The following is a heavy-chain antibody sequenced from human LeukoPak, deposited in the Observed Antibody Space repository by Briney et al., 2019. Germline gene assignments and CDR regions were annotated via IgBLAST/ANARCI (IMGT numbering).Heavy chain of an antibody. V-gene: IGHV1-46*01. J-gene: IGHJ4*02. CDR3: ATATRRRLGATTSRMDYFDY. CDR1: GYTFTSYY. D-gene: IGHD1-26*01. Sequence: ASVKVSCKASGYTFTSYYMHWVRQAPGQGLEGMGIINPSGGSKSYAQKFQGRVTMTRYTYTSTVYMELSSLRSEDTALYHCATATRRRLGATTSRMDYFDYWGQGTLVTRSS. CDR2: INPSGGSK.